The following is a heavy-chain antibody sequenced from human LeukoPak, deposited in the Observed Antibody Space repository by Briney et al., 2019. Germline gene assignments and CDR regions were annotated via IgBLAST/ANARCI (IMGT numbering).Heavy chain of an antibody. CDR2: INPSGGST. J-gene: IGHJ6*03. CDR1: GYTFTSYY. V-gene: IGHV1-46*01. CDR3: ARAQRITIFGVVQPRTGHYYMDV. D-gene: IGHD3-3*01. Sequence: ASVKVSCKASGYTFTSYYMHWVRQAPGQGLEWMGIINPSGGSTSYAQKFQGRATMTRDMSTSTVYMELSSLRSEDTAVYYCARAQRITIFGVVQPRTGHYYMDVWGKGTTVTVSS.